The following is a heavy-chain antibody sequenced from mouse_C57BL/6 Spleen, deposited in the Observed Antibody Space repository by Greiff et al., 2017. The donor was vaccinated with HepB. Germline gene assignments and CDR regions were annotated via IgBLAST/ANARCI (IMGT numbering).Heavy chain of an antibody. CDR2: IYPRSGNT. J-gene: IGHJ3*01. D-gene: IGHD2-1*01. CDR1: GYTFTSYG. Sequence: QVQLQQSGAELARPGASVKLSCKASGYTFTSYGISWVKQRTGQGLEWIGEIYPRSGNTYYNEKVKGKATLTADKSSSTAYMELRSLTSEDSAVYFCARGDGNYVFAYWGQGTLVTVSA. CDR3: ARGDGNYVFAY. V-gene: IGHV1-81*01.